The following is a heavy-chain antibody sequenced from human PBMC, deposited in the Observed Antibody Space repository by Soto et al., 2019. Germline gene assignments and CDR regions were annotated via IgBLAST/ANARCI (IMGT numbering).Heavy chain of an antibody. J-gene: IGHJ6*02. CDR1: GYTFTGYY. V-gene: IGHV1-2*04. CDR3: AREAGGFDYYYGMDV. D-gene: IGHD3-16*01. Sequence: GASVKVSCKASGYTFTGYYMHWVRQAPGQGLEWMGWINPNSGGTNYAQKFRGWVTMTRDTSISTAYMELSRLRSDDTAVYYCAREAGGFDYYYGMDVWGQGTTVTVSS. CDR2: INPNSGGT.